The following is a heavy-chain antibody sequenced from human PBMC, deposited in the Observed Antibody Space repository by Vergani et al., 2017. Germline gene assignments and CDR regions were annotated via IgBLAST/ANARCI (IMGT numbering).Heavy chain of an antibody. CDR1: GYTFTGYY. CDR2: INPNSGGT. Sequence: QVQLVQSGAEVKKPGASVKVSCKASGYTFTGYYMHWVRQAPGQGLEWMGWINPNSGGTNYAQKFQGRVTMTRDTSISTAYMELSRLRSDDTAVYYCSRDHGYDSSGYYFFDYWGQGTLVKVSS. CDR3: SRDHGYDSSGYYFFDY. J-gene: IGHJ4*02. V-gene: IGHV1-2*02. D-gene: IGHD3-22*01.